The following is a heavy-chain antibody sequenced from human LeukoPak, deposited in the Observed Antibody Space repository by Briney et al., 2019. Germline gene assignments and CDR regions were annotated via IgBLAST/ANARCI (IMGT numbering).Heavy chain of an antibody. CDR1: GFTFSSFT. CDR2: IDTTSNNI. J-gene: IGHJ4*02. D-gene: IGHD2-21*01. Sequence: GGSLRLSCAASGFTFSSFTMNWVRQTPGKGLEWVSYIDTTSNNIYYADSVKGRFTISRDNAKNSLYLQMNSLRAEDSAVYYCGRQSITEVGDYWGQGTLDTVSS. V-gene: IGHV3-48*04. CDR3: GRQSITEVGDY.